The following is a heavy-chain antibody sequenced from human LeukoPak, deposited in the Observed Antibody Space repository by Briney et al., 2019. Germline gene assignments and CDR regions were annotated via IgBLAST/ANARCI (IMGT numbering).Heavy chain of an antibody. D-gene: IGHD3-10*01. Sequence: PGGSLRLSCAASGFAFSSYAMSWVRQAPGKGLEWVSAISGSGGSTYYADSVKGRFTISRDNSKNTLYLQMNSLRAEDTAVYYCAKMAGSGAMVRGVKHYYYYYYYMDVWGKGTTVTVSS. CDR3: AKMAGSGAMVRGVKHYYYYYYYMDV. V-gene: IGHV3-23*01. CDR1: GFAFSSYA. J-gene: IGHJ6*03. CDR2: ISGSGGST.